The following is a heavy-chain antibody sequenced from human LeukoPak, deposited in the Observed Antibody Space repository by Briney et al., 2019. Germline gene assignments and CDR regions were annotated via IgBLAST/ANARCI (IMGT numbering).Heavy chain of an antibody. CDR2: ISGSSSYI. D-gene: IGHD4-23*01. CDR1: GFTFSSYS. CDR3: ARALRWLLDY. Sequence: GGSLRLSCAASGFTFSSYSMNWVRQAPGKGLEWVSSISGSSSYIYYADSVKGRFTISRDNAKNSLYLQMNSLRAEDTAVYYCARALRWLLDYWGQGTLVTVSS. J-gene: IGHJ4*02. V-gene: IGHV3-21*01.